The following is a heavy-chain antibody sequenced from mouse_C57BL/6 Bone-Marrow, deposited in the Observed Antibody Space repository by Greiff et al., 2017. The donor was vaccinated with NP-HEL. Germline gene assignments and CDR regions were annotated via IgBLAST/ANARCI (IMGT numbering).Heavy chain of an antibody. Sequence: QVQLQQSGPELVKPGASVKISCKASGYAFSSSWMNWVKQRPGKGLEWIGRIYPGDGDTNYNGKFKGKATLTADKSSSTAYMQLSSLTSEDSAVYFCARSGHYGSSLCYWYFDVWGTGTTVTVSS. CDR2: IYPGDGDT. CDR3: ARSGHYGSSLCYWYFDV. D-gene: IGHD1-1*01. J-gene: IGHJ1*03. CDR1: GYAFSSSW. V-gene: IGHV1-82*01.